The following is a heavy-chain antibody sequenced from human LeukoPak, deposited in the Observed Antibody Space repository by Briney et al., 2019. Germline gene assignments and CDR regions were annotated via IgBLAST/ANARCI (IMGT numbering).Heavy chain of an antibody. CDR2: ISYDGSNK. J-gene: IGHJ6*04. D-gene: IGHD2-2*01. CDR3: AKDKVPAAHYYGMDV. CDR1: GFTFSSYG. Sequence: GRSLRLSCAASGFTFSSYGMHWVRQAPGKGLEWVAVISYDGSNKYYADSVKGRFTISRDNSKNTLYLQMNSLRAEDTAVYYCAKDKVPAAHYYGMDVWGKGTTVTVSS. V-gene: IGHV3-30*18.